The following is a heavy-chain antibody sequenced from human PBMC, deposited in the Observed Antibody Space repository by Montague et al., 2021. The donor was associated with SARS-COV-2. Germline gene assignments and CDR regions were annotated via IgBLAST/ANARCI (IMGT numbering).Heavy chain of an antibody. Sequence: ETLSFTCTVSGGSISSSSYYWGWIRQPPGKGLEWIGSIYYSGSTYYNPSLKSRVTISVDTSKNQFSLKLSSVTAADTAVYYCARDYGDYGSGYYYGMDVWGQGTTVTVSS. V-gene: IGHV4-39*07. D-gene: IGHD4-17*01. CDR1: GGSISSSSYY. CDR3: ARDYGDYGSGYYYGMDV. CDR2: IYYSGST. J-gene: IGHJ6*02.